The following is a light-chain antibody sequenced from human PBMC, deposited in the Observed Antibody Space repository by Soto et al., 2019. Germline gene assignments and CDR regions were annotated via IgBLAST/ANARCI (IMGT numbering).Light chain of an antibody. CDR3: QAWDSSTVV. V-gene: IGLV3-1*01. CDR1: KLGDKY. Sequence: SYDLTQPPSVSVSPGQTASITCSGDKLGDKYACWYHQKAGQSPVLVIYQDRKRPSGIPERFSGSNSGNTATLTISGTQAMDEADYYCQAWDSSTVVFGGGTKLTVL. CDR2: QDR. J-gene: IGLJ2*01.